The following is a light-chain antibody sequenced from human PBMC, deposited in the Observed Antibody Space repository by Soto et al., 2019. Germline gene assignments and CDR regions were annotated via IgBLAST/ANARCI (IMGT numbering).Light chain of an antibody. V-gene: IGKV1-12*01. CDR2: AAS. CDR3: QQTNTFLPLT. J-gene: IGKJ4*01. Sequence: DIQMIQSPSSVSASVGDRVTITCRASQGISNWLAWYQQQPGKAPKLLIYAASSLQSGVPSRFSGGGSGTHFTLIISSLQPEDFATYYCQQTNTFLPLTFGGGTKVEIK. CDR1: QGISNW.